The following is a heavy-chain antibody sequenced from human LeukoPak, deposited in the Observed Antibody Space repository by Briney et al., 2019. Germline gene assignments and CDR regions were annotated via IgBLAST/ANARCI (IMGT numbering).Heavy chain of an antibody. Sequence: GGSLRLSCAASGFSFSRYSMNWVRQAPGKGLEWVSYIGSSSSTIYYADSVKGRFTISRDNAKNSLYLQMNSLRAEDTAVYYCARPLVGAVDAFDIWGQGTMVTVSS. D-gene: IGHD1-26*01. CDR3: ARPLVGAVDAFDI. V-gene: IGHV3-48*01. CDR2: IGSSSSTI. CDR1: GFSFSRYS. J-gene: IGHJ3*02.